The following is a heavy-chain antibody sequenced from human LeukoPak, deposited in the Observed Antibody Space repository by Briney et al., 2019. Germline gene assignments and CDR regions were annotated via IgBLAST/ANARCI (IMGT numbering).Heavy chain of an antibody. Sequence: SETLSLTCTVSGGSISSGGYYWSWIRQHPGKGLEWIGYIYYSGSTYYNPSLKSRVTISVDTSKNQFSLKLSSVTAADTAVYYCAREGPVLANDYWGQGTLVTVSS. CDR2: IYYSGST. CDR3: AREGPVLANDY. CDR1: GGSISSGGYY. V-gene: IGHV4-31*03. D-gene: IGHD2-8*02. J-gene: IGHJ4*02.